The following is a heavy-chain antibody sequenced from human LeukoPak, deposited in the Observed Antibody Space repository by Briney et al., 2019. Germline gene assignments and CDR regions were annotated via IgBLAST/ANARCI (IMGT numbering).Heavy chain of an antibody. CDR2: ISSSSLYI. J-gene: IGHJ3*02. V-gene: IGHV3-21*01. D-gene: IGHD2-2*01. CDR3: ARDIKGQYQDAFDI. CDR1: GFTLSSYT. Sequence: GGSLRLSCAASGFTLSSYTMNWVRQAPGKGLEWVSSISSSSLYIYYADSVKGRFTISRDNAKNSVYLQMNSLRAEDTAVYYCARDIKGQYQDAFDIWGQGTMVTVSS.